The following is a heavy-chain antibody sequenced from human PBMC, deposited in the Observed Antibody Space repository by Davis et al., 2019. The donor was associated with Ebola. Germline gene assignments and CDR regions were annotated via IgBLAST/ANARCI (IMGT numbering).Heavy chain of an antibody. J-gene: IGHJ6*02. V-gene: IGHV3-30*18. D-gene: IGHD3-3*01. CDR2: ISYDGSNK. CDR3: AKDLRFLEWLRDGMDV. Sequence: GSLRLSCAASGFTFSSYGMHWVRQAPGKGLEWVAVISYDGSNKYYADSVKGRFTISRDNSKNTLYLQMNSLRAEDTAVYYCAKDLRFLEWLRDGMDVWGQGTTVTVSS. CDR1: GFTFSSYG.